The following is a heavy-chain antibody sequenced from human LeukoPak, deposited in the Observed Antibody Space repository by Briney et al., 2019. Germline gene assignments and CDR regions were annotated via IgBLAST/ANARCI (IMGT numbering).Heavy chain of an antibody. D-gene: IGHD3-3*01. CDR3: AKDSSITNPYYGLDV. CDR1: GLTVSSNY. CDR2: ISSSGSAI. V-gene: IGHV3-11*04. Sequence: GGSLRLSCAASGLTVSSNYMSWVRQAPGKGLEWVSYISSSGSAIYYADSVRGRFTITRDNAKNSLSLQMNSLRAEDTAVYNCAKDSSITNPYYGLDVWGQGTTVTVSS. J-gene: IGHJ6*02.